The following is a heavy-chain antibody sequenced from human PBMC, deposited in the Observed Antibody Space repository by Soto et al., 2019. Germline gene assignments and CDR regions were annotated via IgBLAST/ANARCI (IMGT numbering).Heavy chain of an antibody. CDR2: ISYDGSNK. Sequence: HPGGSLRLSCAASGFTFSSYGMHWVRQAPGKGLEWVAVISYDGSNKYYADSVKGRFTISRDNSKNTLYLQMNSLRAEDTAVYYCAKDWEDIVVVVAATAFCLDYWGQGTLVTVSS. D-gene: IGHD2-15*01. V-gene: IGHV3-30*18. CDR3: AKDWEDIVVVVAATAFCLDY. CDR1: GFTFSSYG. J-gene: IGHJ4*02.